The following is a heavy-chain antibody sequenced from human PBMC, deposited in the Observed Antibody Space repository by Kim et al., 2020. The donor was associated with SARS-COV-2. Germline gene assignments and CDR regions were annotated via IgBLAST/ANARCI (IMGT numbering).Heavy chain of an antibody. CDR2: IRSKAYGGTT. CDR1: GFTFGDYA. V-gene: IGHV3-49*03. J-gene: IGHJ4*02. D-gene: IGHD3-10*01. Sequence: GGSLRLSCTASGFTFGDYAMSWFRQAPGKGLEWVGFIRSKAYGGTTEYAASVKGRFTISRDDSKSIAYLQMNSLKTEDTAVYYCTRVQLLLWFGELLPPFDYWGQGTLVTVSS. CDR3: TRVQLLLWFGELLPPFDY.